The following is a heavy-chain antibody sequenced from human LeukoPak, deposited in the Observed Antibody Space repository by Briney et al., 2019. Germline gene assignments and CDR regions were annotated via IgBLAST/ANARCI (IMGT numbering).Heavy chain of an antibody. V-gene: IGHV3-23*01. D-gene: IGHD7-27*01. CDR3: GRDLNWGAFDI. Sequence: GGSLRLSCAASGFTFTHYGMNWVRQAPGKGLEWVSGIRANGETTYYADSVRGRFTISRDNSRSMVWLQMNSLTTEDTAMYYCGRDLNWGAFDIRGLGTLVTVSS. CDR1: GFTFTHYG. CDR2: IRANGETT. J-gene: IGHJ3*02.